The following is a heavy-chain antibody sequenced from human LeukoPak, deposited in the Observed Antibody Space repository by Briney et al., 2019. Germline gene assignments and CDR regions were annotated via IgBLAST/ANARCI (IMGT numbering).Heavy chain of an antibody. CDR3: ARGLVQYFDY. D-gene: IGHD1-1*01. CDR1: GGSISSSRYY. CDR2: IYYSGST. Sequence: AETLSLTCTVSGGSISSSRYYWGWIRQPPGKGLEWIGSIYYSGSTYYNPSLKSRVTISVDTSKNQFSLKLSSVTAADTAVYYCARGLVQYFDYWGQGTLVTVSS. J-gene: IGHJ4*02. V-gene: IGHV4-39*01.